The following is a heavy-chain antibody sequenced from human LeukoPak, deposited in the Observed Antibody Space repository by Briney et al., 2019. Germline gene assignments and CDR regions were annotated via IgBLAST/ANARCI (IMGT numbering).Heavy chain of an antibody. D-gene: IGHD3-3*01. CDR3: AKDADDDFWSDSLGSYFDH. CDR2: IRNDGNNE. Sequence: PGGSLRLSCAASGFTFNNYGMHWVRQAPGKGLEWVAFIRNDGNNEYYADSVKGRFTISRDNSKSTLCLQMNSLRAEDTAVYYCAKDADDDFWSDSLGSYFDHWGQGTLVTVSS. J-gene: IGHJ4*02. CDR1: GFTFNNYG. V-gene: IGHV3-30*02.